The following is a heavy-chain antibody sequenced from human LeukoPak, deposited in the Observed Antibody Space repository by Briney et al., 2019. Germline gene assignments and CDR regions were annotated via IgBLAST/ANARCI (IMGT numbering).Heavy chain of an antibody. D-gene: IGHD3-3*01. Sequence: SETLSLTCTVSGGTISSSSYYWGWIRQPPGKGLEWSGTIYYLGNTNYNSSLNSRPTISVDTSKNQFSLKLSSMTAADTAVYYCARLLRGYNFGYDFRSIDYWGQGTLVSVSS. CDR2: IYYLGNT. CDR3: ARLLRGYNFGYDFRSIDY. V-gene: IGHV4-39*01. CDR1: GGTISSSSYY. J-gene: IGHJ4*02.